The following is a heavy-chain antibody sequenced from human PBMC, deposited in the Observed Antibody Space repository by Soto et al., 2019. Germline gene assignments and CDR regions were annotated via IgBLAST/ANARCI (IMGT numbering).Heavy chain of an antibody. CDR1: GDTFTNYA. CDR3: ARKAESYGFDI. V-gene: IGHV1-69*01. Sequence: QVPLVQSGAEVKKPGSSVKVSCKASGDTFTNYAINWVRQAPGQGLEWMGGFIPIFDAANYAQNFRGRVTITADESTSTAYMELSGLRSEDTAMYYCARKAESYGFDIWGQGTLVTVSS. CDR2: FIPIFDAA. D-gene: IGHD3-10*01. J-gene: IGHJ3*02.